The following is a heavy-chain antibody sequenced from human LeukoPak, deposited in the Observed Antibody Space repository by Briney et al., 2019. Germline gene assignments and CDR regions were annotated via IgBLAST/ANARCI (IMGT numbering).Heavy chain of an antibody. Sequence: GGSLRLSCAASGFTLSSYGMHWVRQAPGKGLEWVAVISGDGSYKYYGDSVKGRFTISRDNSKNTLYLQMNSLRTEDTAVYYCAKDSESRWFGPEEVWGQGTLVTVSS. CDR2: ISGDGSYK. V-gene: IGHV3-30*18. CDR1: GFTLSSYG. CDR3: AKDSESRWFGPEEV. D-gene: IGHD3-10*01. J-gene: IGHJ4*02.